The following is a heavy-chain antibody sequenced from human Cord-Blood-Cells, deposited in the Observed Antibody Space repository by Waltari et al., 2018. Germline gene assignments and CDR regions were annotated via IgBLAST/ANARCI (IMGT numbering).Heavy chain of an antibody. J-gene: IGHJ3*02. V-gene: IGHV4-39*01. Sequence: QLQLQESGPGLVKPSETLSLTCTVSGGSISSSSYYWGWIRQPPGKGLEWIGSIYYSGSTYYNPSLKSRVTISVDTSKNQFSLKLSSVTAADTAVYYCARQTPLGGIDAFDIWGQGTMVTVSS. D-gene: IGHD3-16*01. CDR3: ARQTPLGGIDAFDI. CDR1: GGSISSSSYY. CDR2: IYYSGST.